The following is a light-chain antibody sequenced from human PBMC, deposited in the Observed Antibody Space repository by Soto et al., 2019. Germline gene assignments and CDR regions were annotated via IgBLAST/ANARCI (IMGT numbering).Light chain of an antibody. Sequence: QSALTQPRSVSGSPGQSVTISCTGTNSDVGGYNYVSWYQHRPGKAPKLIFYTVSQRPSGVPDRFSGSKSGNTASLTISGLQAEDEADYYCYSFAGSYYWVFGGGTKVTVL. V-gene: IGLV2-11*01. CDR2: TVS. J-gene: IGLJ3*02. CDR1: NSDVGGYNY. CDR3: YSFAGSYYWV.